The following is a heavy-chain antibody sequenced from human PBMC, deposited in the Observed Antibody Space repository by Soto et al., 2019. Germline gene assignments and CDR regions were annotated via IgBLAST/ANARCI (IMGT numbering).Heavy chain of an antibody. V-gene: IGHV4-34*01. J-gene: IGHJ4*02. Sequence: SETLSLTCAVYGGSFSGYYWSWIRQPPGKGLEWIGEINHSGSTNYNPSLKSRVTISVDTSKNQFSLKLSSVTAADTAVYYCARGPHDYIWGSYLFGYWGQGTLVTVSS. CDR3: ARGPHDYIWGSYLFGY. CDR2: INHSGST. CDR1: GGSFSGYY. D-gene: IGHD3-16*02.